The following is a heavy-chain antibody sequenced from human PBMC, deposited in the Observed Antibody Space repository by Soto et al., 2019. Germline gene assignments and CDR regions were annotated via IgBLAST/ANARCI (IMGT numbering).Heavy chain of an antibody. CDR3: ARDCLKRVAAAGTTAFDI. J-gene: IGHJ3*02. CDR1: GFTFSSYA. Sequence: QPGGSLRLSCAASGFTFSSYAMHWVRQAPGKGLEWVAVISYDGSNKYYADSVKGRFTISRDNSKNTLYLQMNSLRAEDTAVYYCARDCLKRVAAAGTTAFDIWGQGTMVTVSS. V-gene: IGHV3-30-3*01. D-gene: IGHD6-13*01. CDR2: ISYDGSNK.